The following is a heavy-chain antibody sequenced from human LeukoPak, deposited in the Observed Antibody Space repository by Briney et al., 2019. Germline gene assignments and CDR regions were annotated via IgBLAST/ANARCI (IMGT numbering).Heavy chain of an antibody. CDR3: ARRFFDQDFFDY. CDR2: IHARGST. V-gene: IGHV4-4*09. D-gene: IGHD3-9*01. CDR1: VGSISGYY. J-gene: IGHJ4*02. Sequence: SETLSLTCSVSVGSISGYYWSWIRLPPGKGLEWIGYIHARGSTHYNSSLKSRVTILLDTSKTQCSLEVISLTAADTAVYYCARRFFDQDFFDYWGQGTLVTVSS.